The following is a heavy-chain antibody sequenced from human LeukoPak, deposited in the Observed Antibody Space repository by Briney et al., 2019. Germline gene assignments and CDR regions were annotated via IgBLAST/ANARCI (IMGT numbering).Heavy chain of an antibody. J-gene: IGHJ4*02. CDR1: GYTFTSYG. D-gene: IGHD3-10*01. CDR3: ARDGLLWFGELLFDY. Sequence: ASVKVSCEASGYTFTSYGISWVRQAPGQGLEWMGWISAYNGNTNYAQKLQGRVTMTTDTSTSTAYMELRSLRSDDTAVYYCARDGLLWFGELLFDYWGQGTLVTVSS. CDR2: ISAYNGNT. V-gene: IGHV1-18*04.